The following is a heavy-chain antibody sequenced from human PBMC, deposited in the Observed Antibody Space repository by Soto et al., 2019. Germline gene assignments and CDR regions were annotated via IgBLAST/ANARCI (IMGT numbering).Heavy chain of an antibody. V-gene: IGHV3-30*03. CDR1: GFTFSSYG. Sequence: QVQLVESGGGVVQPGRSLRLSCAASGFTFSSYGMHWVRQAPGKGLEWVAVISYDGSNKYYADSVKGRFTISRDNSKNTLYLQMNSLRAEDTAVYYCAREPELGDGYNHFDYWGQGTLVTVSS. CDR3: AREPELGDGYNHFDY. J-gene: IGHJ4*02. D-gene: IGHD5-12*01. CDR2: ISYDGSNK.